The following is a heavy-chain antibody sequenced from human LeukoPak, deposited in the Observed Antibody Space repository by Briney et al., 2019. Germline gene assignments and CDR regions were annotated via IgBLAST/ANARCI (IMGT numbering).Heavy chain of an antibody. D-gene: IGHD2-2*01. CDR3: ARVRKEYQLLLFDY. CDR1: GFTVSSNY. J-gene: IGHJ4*02. Sequence: GGSLRLSCAASGFTVSSNYMSWVRQAPGKGVEGVSVIYSGCSTYYGDSVKGRLTISRDTSKHTLYLQMTSLRAEDTAVYYCARVRKEYQLLLFDYWGQGTLVTVSS. CDR2: IYSGCST. V-gene: IGHV3-53*01.